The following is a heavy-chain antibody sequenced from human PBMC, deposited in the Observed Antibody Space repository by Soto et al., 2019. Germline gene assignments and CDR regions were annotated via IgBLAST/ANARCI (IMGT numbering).Heavy chain of an antibody. CDR1: GYTFTGYY. D-gene: IGHD1-26*01. J-gene: IGHJ6*02. CDR3: ARDVWDYYYGMDV. CDR2: INPNSGGT. Sequence: GASVMVSCKASGYTFTGYYMRWVRQAPGQGLEWMGWINPNSGGTNYAQKFQGRVTMTRDTSISTAYMELSRLRSDDTAVYYCARDVWDYYYGMDVWGQGTTVTVSS. V-gene: IGHV1-2*02.